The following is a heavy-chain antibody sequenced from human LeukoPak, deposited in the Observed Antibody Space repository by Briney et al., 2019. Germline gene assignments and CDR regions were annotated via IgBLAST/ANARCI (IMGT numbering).Heavy chain of an antibody. CDR1: GFTFSSYG. Sequence: GGSLRLSCAASGFTFSSYGMHWVRQAPGKGLEWVAVISYDGSNKYYADSVKGRFTISRDNSKNTLYLQMNSLRAEDTAVYYCAKQGHYDYVWGSYRYFDYWGQGTLVTVSS. D-gene: IGHD3-16*02. V-gene: IGHV3-30*18. CDR2: ISYDGSNK. CDR3: AKQGHYDYVWGSYRYFDY. J-gene: IGHJ4*02.